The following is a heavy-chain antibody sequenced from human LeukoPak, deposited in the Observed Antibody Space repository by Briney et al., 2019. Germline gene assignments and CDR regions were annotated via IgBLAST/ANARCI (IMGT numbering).Heavy chain of an antibody. CDR3: ARHAYIRGGLLWFGEPSSFDP. J-gene: IGHJ5*02. D-gene: IGHD3-10*01. V-gene: IGHV4-39*01. Sequence: SETLSLTCTVSGGSISSSSYYWGWIRQPPGKGLEWIGSIYYSGSTYYNPSLKSRVTISVDTSKNQFSLKLSSVTAADTAVYYCARHAYIRGGLLWFGEPSSFDPWGQGTLVTVSS. CDR1: GGSISSSSYY. CDR2: IYYSGST.